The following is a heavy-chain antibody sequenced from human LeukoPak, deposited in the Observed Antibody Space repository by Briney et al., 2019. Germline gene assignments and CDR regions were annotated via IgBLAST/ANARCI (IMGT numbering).Heavy chain of an antibody. CDR2: INHSGST. V-gene: IGHV4-34*01. Sequence: PSETLSLTCAVYGGSFSGYYWSWIRQPPGKGLEWIGEINHSGSTNYNPSLKSRVTISVDTSKNQFSLKLSSVTAADTAVYYCAREPVGYYGGNSGYFDYWGQGTLVTVSS. D-gene: IGHD4-23*01. J-gene: IGHJ4*02. CDR1: GGSFSGYY. CDR3: AREPVGYYGGNSGYFDY.